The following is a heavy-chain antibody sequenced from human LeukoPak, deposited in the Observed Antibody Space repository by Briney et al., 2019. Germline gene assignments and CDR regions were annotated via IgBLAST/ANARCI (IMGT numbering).Heavy chain of an antibody. CDR3: ARGPAYGSGKFGPFDY. CDR1: GFTFSDYY. V-gene: IGHV3-11*01. Sequence: PGGSLRLSCAASGFTFSDYYMSWIRQAPGKGLEWVSYINSSGYIIYYADSVRGRFTISRDNAKNSLYLQMNSLRAEDTAVYYCARGPAYGSGKFGPFDYWGQGTLVTVSS. D-gene: IGHD3-10*01. CDR2: INSSGYII. J-gene: IGHJ4*02.